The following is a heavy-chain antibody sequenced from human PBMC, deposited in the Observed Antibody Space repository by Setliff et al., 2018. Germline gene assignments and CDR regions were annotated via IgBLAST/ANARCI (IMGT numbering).Heavy chain of an antibody. D-gene: IGHD5-18*01. J-gene: IGHJ4*02. Sequence: PSETLSLTCTVSGGSISSHYWSWVRQPPGKGLEWIGYIYYSGSPNYNPSLKSRVTISVDTSKNQFSLKLSSVTAADTAVYYCARGRIQLWKYYFDYWGQGTLVTVSS. CDR1: GGSISSHY. CDR3: ARGRIQLWKYYFDY. CDR2: IYYSGSP. V-gene: IGHV4-59*11.